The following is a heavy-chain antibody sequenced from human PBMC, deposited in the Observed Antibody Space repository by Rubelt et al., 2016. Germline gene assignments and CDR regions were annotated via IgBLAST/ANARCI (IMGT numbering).Heavy chain of an antibody. D-gene: IGHD4-11*01. Sequence: QVQLQESGPGLVKPSETLSLTCTVSGGSISSYYWSWIRQPPGKGLEWIGEINHSGSTNYNPSLKSAVTISVDTSKNQFSLKLSSVTAADTAVYYCARDGSNYNWFDPWGQGTLVTVSS. CDR3: ARDGSNYNWFDP. J-gene: IGHJ5*02. CDR2: INHSGST. CDR1: GGSISSYY. V-gene: IGHV4-59*12.